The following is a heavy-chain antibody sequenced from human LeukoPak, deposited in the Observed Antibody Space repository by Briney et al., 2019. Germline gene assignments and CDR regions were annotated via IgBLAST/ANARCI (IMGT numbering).Heavy chain of an antibody. CDR3: TTDYYGSGSYYLPGY. Sequence: PGGSLRLSCAASGFTFSNAWMSWVRQAPEKGLEWVGRIKSKTDGGTTDYAAPVKGRFTISRDDSKNTLYLQMNSLKTEDTAVYYCTTDYYGSGSYYLPGYWGQGTLVTVSS. CDR2: IKSKTDGGTT. D-gene: IGHD3-10*01. J-gene: IGHJ4*02. CDR1: GFTFSNAW. V-gene: IGHV3-15*01.